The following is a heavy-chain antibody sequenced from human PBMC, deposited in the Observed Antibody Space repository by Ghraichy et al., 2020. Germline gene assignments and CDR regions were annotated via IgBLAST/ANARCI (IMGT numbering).Heavy chain of an antibody. CDR2: IYYSGST. CDR3: ARSSTGIYFQH. Sequence: SETLSLTCTVSGGSISSGGYYWSWIRQHPGKGLEWIGYIYYSGSTYYNPSLKSRVTISVDTSKNQFSLKLSSVTAADTAVYYCARSSTGIYFQHWGQGTLVTVSS. D-gene: IGHD3-10*01. J-gene: IGHJ1*01. V-gene: IGHV4-31*03. CDR1: GGSISSGGYY.